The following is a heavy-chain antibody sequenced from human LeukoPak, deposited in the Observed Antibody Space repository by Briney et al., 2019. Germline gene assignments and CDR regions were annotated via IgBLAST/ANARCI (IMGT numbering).Heavy chain of an antibody. Sequence: PSESLSLTCTVSGGSISDSNFFWVWIRHPPGKGLECSGSIYYSGNTFYHPSPKSRLTIAVDASTNQFSLRLPSVTAADTAVYYCARDRGTAGYSSGWYNVGAFDIWGQGTMVTVSS. CDR1: GGSISDSNFF. J-gene: IGHJ3*02. CDR3: ARDRGTAGYSSGWYNVGAFDI. D-gene: IGHD6-19*01. V-gene: IGHV4-39*02. CDR2: IYYSGNT.